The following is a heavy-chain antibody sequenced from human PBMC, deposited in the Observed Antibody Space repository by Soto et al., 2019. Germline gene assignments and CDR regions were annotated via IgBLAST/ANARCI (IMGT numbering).Heavy chain of an antibody. CDR2: IIPILGIA. CDR3: ATTQRVDGSVPDY. Sequence: GASVKVSCKDSGGTFSSYTISWVRQAPGQGLEWMGRIIPILGIANYAQKFQGRVTITADKSTSTAYMELSSLRSEDTAVYYCATTQRVDGSVPDYWGQGTLVTVSS. CDR1: GGTFSSYT. J-gene: IGHJ4*02. V-gene: IGHV1-69*02. D-gene: IGHD3-10*01.